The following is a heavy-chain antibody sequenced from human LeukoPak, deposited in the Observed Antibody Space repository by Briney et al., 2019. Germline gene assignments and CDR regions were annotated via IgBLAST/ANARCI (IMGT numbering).Heavy chain of an antibody. Sequence: PGGSLRLSCAASGFTFSSYAMSWVRQAPGMGLEWVSAISGSGGSTYYADSVKGRFTISRDNSKNTLYLQMNSLRAEDTAVYYCAIETVRGVTYARLGAFDIWGQGTMVTVSS. D-gene: IGHD3-10*01. CDR1: GFTFSSYA. CDR3: AIETVRGVTYARLGAFDI. V-gene: IGHV3-23*01. J-gene: IGHJ3*02. CDR2: ISGSGGST.